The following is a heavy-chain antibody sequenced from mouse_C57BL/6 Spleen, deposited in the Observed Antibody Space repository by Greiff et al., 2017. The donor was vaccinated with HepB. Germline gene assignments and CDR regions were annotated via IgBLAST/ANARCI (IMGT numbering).Heavy chain of an antibody. CDR1: GFTFTDYY. J-gene: IGHJ2*01. V-gene: IGHV7-4*01. D-gene: IGHD1-1*01. CDR2: IRNKANGYTT. CDR3: VRAAYCGSSSFDY. Sequence: EVKLMESGGGLVQPGASLRLSCAASGFTFTDYYMSWVRQPPGKAPEWLALIRNKANGYTTEYTASVKGRFTISRDNSHNILYLKMNTQRDADSATYYCVRAAYCGSSSFDYWGQGTTLTVSS.